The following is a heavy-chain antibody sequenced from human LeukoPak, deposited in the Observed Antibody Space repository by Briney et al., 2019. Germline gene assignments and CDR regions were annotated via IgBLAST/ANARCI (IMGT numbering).Heavy chain of an antibody. V-gene: IGHV1-2*02. J-gene: IGHJ4*02. CDR1: GYTFTSYG. CDR2: INPNSGGT. D-gene: IGHD3-3*01. Sequence: ASVKVSCKASGYTFTSYGISWVRQAPGQGLEWMGWINPNSGGTNYAQKFQGRVTMTRDTSISTAYMELSRLRSDDTAVYYCARDPVGRFLEWLLIDYWGQGTLVTVSS. CDR3: ARDPVGRFLEWLLIDY.